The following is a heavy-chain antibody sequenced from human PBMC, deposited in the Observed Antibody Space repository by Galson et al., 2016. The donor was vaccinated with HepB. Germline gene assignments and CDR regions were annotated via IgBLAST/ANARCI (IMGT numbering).Heavy chain of an antibody. CDR3: ARGDIVGAIFDY. CDR1: GFTFSSYS. D-gene: IGHD1-26*01. Sequence: SLRLSCAASGFTFSSYSMNWVRQAPGEGLEWVSSISSSSSYIYYAVSVKGRFTISRGNAKNSLYLQMNSLRAEDTAVYYCARGDIVGAIFDYWGQGTLVTVSS. V-gene: IGHV3-21*01. J-gene: IGHJ4*02. CDR2: ISSSSSYI.